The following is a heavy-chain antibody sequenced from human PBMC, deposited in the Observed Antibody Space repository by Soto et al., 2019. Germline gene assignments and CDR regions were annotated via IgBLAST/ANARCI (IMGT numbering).Heavy chain of an antibody. CDR3: GRSYGDRTYYYYGMDV. Sequence: PGGSLRLSCAASGFTFSSYGMHWVRQAPDKGLEWVAVIWYDGSNKYYADSVKRRFTISRDNSKNTLYLQMNSLRAEDTAVYYCGRSYGDRTYYYYGMDVWGQGTTVTVSS. CDR1: GFTFSSYG. V-gene: IGHV3-33*03. CDR2: IWYDGSNK. D-gene: IGHD4-17*01. J-gene: IGHJ6*02.